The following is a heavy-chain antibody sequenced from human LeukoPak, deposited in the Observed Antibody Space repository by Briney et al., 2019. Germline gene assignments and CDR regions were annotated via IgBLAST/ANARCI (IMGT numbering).Heavy chain of an antibody. CDR1: GGSFSGYY. CDR2: INHSGST. V-gene: IGHV4-34*01. J-gene: IGHJ6*02. Sequence: SETLSLTCAVYGGSFSGYYWSWIRQPPGKGLEWIGEINHSGSTNYNPSLKSRVTISVDTSKNQFSLKLSSVTAADTAVYYCAKVPRTSQYVWGQGTTVTVSS. D-gene: IGHD2-2*01. CDR3: AKVPRTSQYV.